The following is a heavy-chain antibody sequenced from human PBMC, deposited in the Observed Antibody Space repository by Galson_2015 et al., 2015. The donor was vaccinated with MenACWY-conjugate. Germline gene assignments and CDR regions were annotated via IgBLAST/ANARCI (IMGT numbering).Heavy chain of an antibody. V-gene: IGHV4-34*01. Sequence: SETLSLTCAVSGGSIHNDGYFWGWIRQPPGKGLEWIGEINASGSTNYNPSLKSRVTISVDTSKNQFSLKLSSVTAADTAVYYCARGRNGGGAHWGQGTLVTVSS. D-gene: IGHD3-16*01. J-gene: IGHJ4*02. CDR1: GGSIHNDGYF. CDR2: INASGST. CDR3: ARGRNGGGAH.